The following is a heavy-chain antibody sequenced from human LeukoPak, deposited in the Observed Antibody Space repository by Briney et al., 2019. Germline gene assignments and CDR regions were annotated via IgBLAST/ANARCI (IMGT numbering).Heavy chain of an antibody. CDR2: MSYDGSRK. J-gene: IGHJ4*02. CDR1: GFTFSSYG. CDR3: ARDSSGYYYDSSGRLNDY. Sequence: PGGSLRLSCAASGFTFSSYGMHWVRLAPGKGLEWVAVMSYDGSRKYYADSVKGRFTISRDNAKNSLYLQMNSLRAEDTAVYYCARDSSGYYYDSSGRLNDYWGQGTLVTVSS. D-gene: IGHD3-22*01. V-gene: IGHV3-30*03.